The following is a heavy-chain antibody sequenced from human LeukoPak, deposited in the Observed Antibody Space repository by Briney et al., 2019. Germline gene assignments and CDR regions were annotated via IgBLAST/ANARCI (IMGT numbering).Heavy chain of an antibody. D-gene: IGHD3-22*01. V-gene: IGHV4-34*01. CDR1: GGSFSGYY. CDR2: INHSGST. J-gene: IGHJ4*02. Sequence: SETLSLTYAVYGGSFSGYYWSWIRQPPGKGLEWIGEINHSGSTNYNPSLKSRVTISVDTSKNQFSLKLSSVTAADTAVYYCAYYYDSSGFYPEMSWGQGILVTVSS. CDR3: AYYYDSSGFYPEMS.